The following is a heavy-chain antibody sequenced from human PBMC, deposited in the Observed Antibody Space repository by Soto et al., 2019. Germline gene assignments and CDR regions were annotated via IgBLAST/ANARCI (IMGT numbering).Heavy chain of an antibody. CDR2: IYWDDDK. CDR3: AHRSVFCSDGTCYSHPFDY. D-gene: IGHD2-15*01. J-gene: IGHJ4*02. Sequence: GLDLEWLALIYWDDDKRFSPSLKSRLTITKDTSKNHVVLTLTNMDPVDTATYYCAHRSVFCSDGTCYSHPFDYWGQGTLVTVSS. V-gene: IGHV2-5*02.